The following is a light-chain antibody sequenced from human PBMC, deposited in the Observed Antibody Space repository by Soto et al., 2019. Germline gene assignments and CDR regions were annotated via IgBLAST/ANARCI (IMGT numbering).Light chain of an antibody. J-gene: IGLJ1*01. V-gene: IGLV1-40*01. CDR2: SDS. CDR3: QSYDNSLSAFYV. Sequence: QAVVTQPPSVSGAPGQRVTISCTGSSSNIGAGHDVHWYQQLPGTAPKLLIYSDSNRPSGVPDRFSGSKSGTSASLAITGLQAEDEADYYCQSYDNSLSAFYVFGTGTKVTVL. CDR1: SSNIGAGHD.